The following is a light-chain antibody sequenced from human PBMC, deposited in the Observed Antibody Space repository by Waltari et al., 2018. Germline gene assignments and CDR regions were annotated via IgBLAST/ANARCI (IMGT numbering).Light chain of an antibody. CDR2: WAS. Sequence: DIVMTQSPDSLAVSLGARATINCKSSQNVLYSSNNKNYLAWYQQKPGQSPNLLIYWASTRESGVPDRFSGSGSGTDFTLTISSLQAEDVAVYYCQQYYSTPYTFGQGTKLEIK. CDR1: QNVLYSSNNKNY. J-gene: IGKJ2*01. V-gene: IGKV4-1*01. CDR3: QQYYSTPYT.